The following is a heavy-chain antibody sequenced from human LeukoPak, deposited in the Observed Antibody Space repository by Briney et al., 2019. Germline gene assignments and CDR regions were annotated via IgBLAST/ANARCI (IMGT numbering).Heavy chain of an antibody. Sequence: GGSLRLSCAASGFTFSSYAMHWVRQAPGKGLEWVAVISYDGSNKYYADSVKGRFTISRDNSKNTLYLQMNSLRAEDTAVYYCARDFERNWFDPWGQGTLVTVSS. CDR3: ARDFERNWFDP. CDR1: GFTFSSYA. V-gene: IGHV3-30*04. CDR2: ISYDGSNK. J-gene: IGHJ5*02.